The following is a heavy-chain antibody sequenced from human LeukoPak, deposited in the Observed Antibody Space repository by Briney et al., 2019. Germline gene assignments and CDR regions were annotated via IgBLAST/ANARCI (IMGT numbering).Heavy chain of an antibody. Sequence: ASVKVSCKASGYIFTDYYMHWVRQAPGQGLEWIGWISPNGGGTKYAQKIQVRVPMTRDASVTTAYMELSGLTPDATAVYYCAKSIGGAFDYWGQGTLVIVSS. D-gene: IGHD3-16*01. V-gene: IGHV1-2*02. CDR1: GYIFTDYY. CDR3: AKSIGGAFDY. J-gene: IGHJ4*02. CDR2: ISPNGGGT.